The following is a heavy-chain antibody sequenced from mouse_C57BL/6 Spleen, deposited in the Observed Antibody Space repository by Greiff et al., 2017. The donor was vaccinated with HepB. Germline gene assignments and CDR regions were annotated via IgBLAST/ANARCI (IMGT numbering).Heavy chain of an antibody. Sequence: VQLVESGPGLVQPSQSLSITCTVSGFSLTSYGVHWVRQSPGKGLEWLGVIWRGGSTDYNAAFMSRLSITKDNYKSQVFFKMNSLQAEDTAIYYCAKDDYDGSAMDYWGQGTSVTVSS. CDR1: GFSLTSYG. J-gene: IGHJ4*01. V-gene: IGHV2-5*01. CDR2: IWRGGST. CDR3: AKDDYDGSAMDY. D-gene: IGHD2-4*01.